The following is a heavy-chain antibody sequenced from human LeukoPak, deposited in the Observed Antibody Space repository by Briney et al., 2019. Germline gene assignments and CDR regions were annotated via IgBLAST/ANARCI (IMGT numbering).Heavy chain of an antibody. CDR1: GFTFSSYA. Sequence: GGSLRLSCAASGFTFSSYAMSWVRQAPGKGLEWVSAISGSGGSTYYADSVKGRFTISRDNSKNTLYLQMNSLRAEDTAVYYCAKCGVVPAAKYYYYYYSMDVWGQGTTVTVSS. J-gene: IGHJ6*02. V-gene: IGHV3-23*01. D-gene: IGHD2-2*01. CDR3: AKCGVVPAAKYYYYYYSMDV. CDR2: ISGSGGST.